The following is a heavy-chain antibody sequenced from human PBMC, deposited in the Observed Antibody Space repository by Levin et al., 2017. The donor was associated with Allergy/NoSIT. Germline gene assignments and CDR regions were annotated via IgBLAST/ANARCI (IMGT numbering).Heavy chain of an antibody. CDR2: IWYDGSNK. Sequence: GESLKISCAASGFTFSSYGMHWVRQAPGKGLEWVAVIWYDGSNKYYADSVKGRFTISRDNSKNTLYLQMNSLRAEDTAVYYCARDYYSSSSFDYWGQGTLVTVSS. CDR1: GFTFSSYG. D-gene: IGHD6-6*01. J-gene: IGHJ4*02. CDR3: ARDYYSSSSFDY. V-gene: IGHV3-33*01.